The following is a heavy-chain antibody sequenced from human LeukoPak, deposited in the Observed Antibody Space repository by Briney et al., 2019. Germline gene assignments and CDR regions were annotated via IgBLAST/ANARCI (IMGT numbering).Heavy chain of an antibody. CDR1: GFTFSSYW. Sequence: PGGSLRLSCAASGFTFSSYWMHWVRQAPGMGLEWVANIKQDGSEIYYVDSVKGRFTISRDNAKNSLYLQMNSLRAEDTAVYYCARIVATIDNYYYYYMDVWGKGTTVTVSS. CDR2: IKQDGSEI. J-gene: IGHJ6*03. V-gene: IGHV3-7*01. CDR3: ARIVATIDNYYYYYMDV. D-gene: IGHD5-12*01.